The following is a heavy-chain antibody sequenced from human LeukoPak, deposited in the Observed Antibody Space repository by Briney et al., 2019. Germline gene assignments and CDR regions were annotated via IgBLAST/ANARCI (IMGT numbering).Heavy chain of an antibody. CDR1: GGSISSYY. V-gene: IGHV4-59*12. CDR3: ARAAPDYCSSTSCSYYYYYGMDV. Sequence: SETLSLTCTVSGGSISSYYWSWIRQPPGKGLEWIGYIYYSGSTYYNPSLKSRVTISVDTSKNQFSLKLSSVTAADTAVYYCARAAPDYCSSTSCSYYYYYGMDVWGQGTTVTVSS. CDR2: IYYSGST. J-gene: IGHJ6*02. D-gene: IGHD2-2*01.